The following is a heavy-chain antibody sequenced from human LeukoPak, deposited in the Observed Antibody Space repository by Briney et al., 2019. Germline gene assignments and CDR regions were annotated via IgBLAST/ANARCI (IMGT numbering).Heavy chain of an antibody. Sequence: GGSLRLSCAAPRLTFRSYGMYWVRQAPGKGLEWVAVISKDGSNKYYADSVKGRFTIPRDNSKNTMYVQMNSLRAEDTAVYYCAKDRRDGYNFVDYWGQGTLVTVSS. J-gene: IGHJ4*02. CDR3: AKDRRDGYNFVDY. CDR2: ISKDGSNK. CDR1: RLTFRSYG. V-gene: IGHV3-30*18. D-gene: IGHD5-24*01.